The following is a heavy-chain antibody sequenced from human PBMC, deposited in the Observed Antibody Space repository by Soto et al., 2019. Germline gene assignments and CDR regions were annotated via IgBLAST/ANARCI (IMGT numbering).Heavy chain of an antibody. D-gene: IGHD3-16*01. CDR3: ARDGDVNTGFGKDY. CDR1: GFTFSSYG. Sequence: GGSLRLSCAASGFTFSSYGMHWVRQAPGKGLEWVAVIWYDGSNKYYADSVKGRFTISRDNSKNTLHLQMTSLSAEDTAMYYCARDGDVNTGFGKDYWGQGTLVTVSS. J-gene: IGHJ4*02. CDR2: IWYDGSNK. V-gene: IGHV3-33*01.